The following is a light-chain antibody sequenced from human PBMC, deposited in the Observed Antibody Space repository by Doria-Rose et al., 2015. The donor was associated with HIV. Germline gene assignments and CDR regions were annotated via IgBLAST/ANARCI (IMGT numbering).Light chain of an antibody. CDR2: DGS. Sequence: EIVLTQSPGTLSLSPGERATLSCRASQSFSSTYLAWYQQKPGQAPSLLIYDGSTRATGIPDRFSAGGSGTDFTLTINGLEPEDFAPYYCHQYGTSWTFGQGTKVEI. CDR1: QSFSSTY. CDR3: HQYGTSWT. V-gene: IGKV3-20*01. J-gene: IGKJ1*01.